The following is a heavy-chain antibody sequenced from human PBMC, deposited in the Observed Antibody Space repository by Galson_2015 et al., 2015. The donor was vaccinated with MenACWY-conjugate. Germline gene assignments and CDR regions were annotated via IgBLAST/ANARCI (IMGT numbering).Heavy chain of an antibody. Sequence: SVKVSCKASGDSFNTYSFNWIRQAPGQGPEWLGGIIPVFHTTDYVQRFQGRLTIIADESTSTVYMELSSLRSDDTAIYYCARPGGDYEQRTFFDYWGQGTLVTVSS. V-gene: IGHV1-69*13. CDR1: GDSFNTYS. CDR3: ARPGGDYEQRTFFDY. CDR2: IIPVFHTT. D-gene: IGHD4-17*01. J-gene: IGHJ4*02.